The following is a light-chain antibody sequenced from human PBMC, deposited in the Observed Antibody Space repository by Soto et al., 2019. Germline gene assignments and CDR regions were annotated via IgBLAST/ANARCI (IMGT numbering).Light chain of an antibody. V-gene: IGKV3-20*01. J-gene: IGKJ5*01. Sequence: EIVLTQSPGTLSLSPWERATLSCRASQSASRNYLAWYQQKPGQAPRLLISDGSSRATGISDRFSGSGSGTDFTLTISRLEAEDFALYYCKQYGGLPITVGQGTRLEIK. CDR2: DGS. CDR1: QSASRNY. CDR3: KQYGGLPIT.